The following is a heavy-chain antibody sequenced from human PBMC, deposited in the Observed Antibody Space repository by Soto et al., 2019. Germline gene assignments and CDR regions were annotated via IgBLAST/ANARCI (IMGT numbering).Heavy chain of an antibody. D-gene: IGHD3-22*01. CDR3: ARVTLIVVVTYYFDY. J-gene: IGHJ4*02. V-gene: IGHV3-33*01. CDR1: GFILSNFG. CDR2: IWYDGSNE. Sequence: GGALRLSCAASGFILSNFGMHWVRQAPGKGLEWVAVIWYDGSNEYYADSVKGRFTISKDNSKSTLYLQMNSLRAEDTAVYYCARVTLIVVVTYYFDYWGQGPLVTVSS.